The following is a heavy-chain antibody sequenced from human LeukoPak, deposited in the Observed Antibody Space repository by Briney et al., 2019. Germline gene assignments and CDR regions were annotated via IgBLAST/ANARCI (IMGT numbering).Heavy chain of an antibody. Sequence: SETLSLTCTVSGGSISSGGYYWSWIRQPPGKGLEWIGYIYYSGITYYNPSLRSRVTISLDTSKNQFSLNLTSVTAADTAVYYCARAGLHYDLHYWGQGTLVTVSS. J-gene: IGHJ4*02. V-gene: IGHV4-30-4*01. D-gene: IGHD3-3*01. CDR1: GGSISSGGYY. CDR2: IYYSGIT. CDR3: ARAGLHYDLHY.